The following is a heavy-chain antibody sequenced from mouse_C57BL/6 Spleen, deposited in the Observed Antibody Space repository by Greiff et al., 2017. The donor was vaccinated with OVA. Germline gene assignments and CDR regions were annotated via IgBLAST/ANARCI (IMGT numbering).Heavy chain of an antibody. CDR2: INPSTGGT. V-gene: IGHV1-42*01. Sequence: EVQLQQSGPELVKPGASVKISCKASGYSFTGYYMNWVKQSPEKSLEWIGEINPSTGGTTYNQKFKAKATLTVDKSSSTAYMQLKSLTSEDSAVYYCARYDYDYDVYWGQGTTLTVSS. D-gene: IGHD2-4*01. CDR3: ARYDYDYDVY. J-gene: IGHJ2*01. CDR1: GYSFTGYY.